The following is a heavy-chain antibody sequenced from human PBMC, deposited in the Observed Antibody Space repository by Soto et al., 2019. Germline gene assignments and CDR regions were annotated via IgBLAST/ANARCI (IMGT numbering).Heavy chain of an antibody. CDR2: IDSDGSGA. CDR1: GFTFRNFW. V-gene: IGHV3-74*03. D-gene: IGHD5-18*01. Sequence: GGSLRLSCAASGFTFRNFWMHWVRQAPGKGLVWVSRIDSDGSGAMYADSVKGRLTISRDNAKSTLFLQMNSLRAEDTAVYYCATLNSFGSDYWGRGTLVT. J-gene: IGHJ4*02. CDR3: ATLNSFGSDY.